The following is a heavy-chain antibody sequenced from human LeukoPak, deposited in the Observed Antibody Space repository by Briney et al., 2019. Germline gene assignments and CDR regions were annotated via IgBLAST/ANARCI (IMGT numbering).Heavy chain of an antibody. J-gene: IGHJ4*02. V-gene: IGHV1-2*02. CDR1: GYTFTNYG. CDR3: ARDNGDYWFDY. CDR2: INPNSGGT. D-gene: IGHD4-17*01. Sequence: GASVKVSCKASGYTFTNYGISWVRQAPGQGLEWMGWINPNSGGTNYAQKFQGRVTMTRDTSISTAYMELTRLRSDDTAVYYCARDNGDYWFDYWGQGTLVTVSS.